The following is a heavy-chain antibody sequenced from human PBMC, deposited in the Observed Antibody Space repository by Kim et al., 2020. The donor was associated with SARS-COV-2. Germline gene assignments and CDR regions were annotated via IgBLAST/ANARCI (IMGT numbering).Heavy chain of an antibody. D-gene: IGHD3-10*01. V-gene: IGHV5-51*01. CDR3: ARGANDYYYGSGSPGWFDP. Sequence: GESLKISCKGSGYSFTSYWIAWVRQMPGKGLEWMGIVYPGDSDTRYSPSFQGQVTISADKSISTAYLQWSSLKASDTAMYYCARGANDYYYGSGSPGWFDPWGQGTLVTVSS. CDR1: GYSFTSYW. J-gene: IGHJ5*02. CDR2: VYPGDSDT.